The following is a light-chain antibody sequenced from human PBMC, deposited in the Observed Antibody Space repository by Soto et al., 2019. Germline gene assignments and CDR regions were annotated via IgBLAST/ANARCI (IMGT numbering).Light chain of an antibody. J-gene: IGLJ2*01. Sequence: QSVLTQPPSVSAAPGQKVTISCSGSSSNIGTNYVSWYQQLPGTAPKLLIYDTNKRPSGIPDRFSGSKSGTSATLGITGLQTGDEADYDCGTRDISLSAVVFGGGTELTVL. CDR1: SSNIGTNY. V-gene: IGLV1-51*01. CDR3: GTRDISLSAVV. CDR2: DTN.